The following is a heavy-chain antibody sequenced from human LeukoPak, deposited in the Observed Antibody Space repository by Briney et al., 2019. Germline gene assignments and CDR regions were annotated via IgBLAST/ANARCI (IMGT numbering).Heavy chain of an antibody. CDR2: IYYSGST. Sequence: PSETLSLTCTVSGGSISSSSYYWGWIRQPPGKGLEWIGSIYYSGSTYYNPSLKSRVTISVDTSKNQFSLKLSSVTAADTAVYYCARDRVGATPFLEYWGQGTLVTVSS. J-gene: IGHJ4*02. V-gene: IGHV4-39*02. D-gene: IGHD1-26*01. CDR1: GGSISSSSYY. CDR3: ARDRVGATPFLEY.